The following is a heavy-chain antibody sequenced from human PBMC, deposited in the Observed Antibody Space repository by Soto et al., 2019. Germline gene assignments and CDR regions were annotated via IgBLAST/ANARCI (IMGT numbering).Heavy chain of an antibody. Sequence: SETLSLTCAVSGGSISSSNWWSWVRQPPGKGLEWIGEIYHSGSTNYNPSLKSRVTISVDKSKNQFSLKLSSVTAADTAVYYCAGVLAFMVRGVDKNYYYYYGMDVWGQGTTVTVSS. V-gene: IGHV4-4*02. CDR3: AGVLAFMVRGVDKNYYYYYGMDV. D-gene: IGHD3-10*01. J-gene: IGHJ6*02. CDR2: IYHSGST. CDR1: GGSISSSNW.